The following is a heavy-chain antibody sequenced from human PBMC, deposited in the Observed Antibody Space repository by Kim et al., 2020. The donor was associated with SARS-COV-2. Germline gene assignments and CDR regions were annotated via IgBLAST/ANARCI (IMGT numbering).Heavy chain of an antibody. CDR3: ARLLQFWGAFGYFDY. Sequence: SVKVSCKASGGTFSSYAISWVRQAPGQGLEWMGGIIPIFGTANYAQKFQGRVTITADESTSTAYMELSSLRSEDTAVYYCARLLQFWGAFGYFDYWGQGTLVTVSS. V-gene: IGHV1-69*13. D-gene: IGHD3-16*01. CDR1: GGTFSSYA. J-gene: IGHJ4*02. CDR2: IIPIFGTA.